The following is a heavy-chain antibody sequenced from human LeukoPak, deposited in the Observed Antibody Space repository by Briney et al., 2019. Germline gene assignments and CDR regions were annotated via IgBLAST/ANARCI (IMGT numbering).Heavy chain of an antibody. Sequence: GASVKVSCKASGYTFTSYDINWVRQATGQGLEWMGWMNPNSGNTGYAQKFQGRVTMTRNTSISTAYMELSSLRSEDTAVYYCARDGTYVAVAGTGPYGMDVWGQGTTVTVSS. V-gene: IGHV1-8*01. CDR2: MNPNSGNT. CDR1: GYTFTSYD. J-gene: IGHJ6*02. CDR3: ARDGTYVAVAGTGPYGMDV. D-gene: IGHD6-19*01.